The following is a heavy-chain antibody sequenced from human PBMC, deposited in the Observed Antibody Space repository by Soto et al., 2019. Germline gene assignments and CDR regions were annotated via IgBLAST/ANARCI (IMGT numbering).Heavy chain of an antibody. CDR2: MNPNCGNT. Sequence: QVQLVQSGAEVKKPGASVKVSCKTSGYTFTSYDINWVRQATGQGLEWMGWMNPNCGNTGYAQKFQGLVTRPRKPSICTPYMELSSLRSEDTAVYYCAREVVWWFGHWGQGTLVTVSS. J-gene: IGHJ5*02. V-gene: IGHV1-8*01. D-gene: IGHD2-15*01. CDR3: AREVVWWFGH. CDR1: GYTFTSYD.